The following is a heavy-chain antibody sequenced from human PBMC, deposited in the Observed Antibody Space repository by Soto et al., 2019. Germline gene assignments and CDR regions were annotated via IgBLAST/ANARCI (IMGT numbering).Heavy chain of an antibody. D-gene: IGHD5-12*01. J-gene: IGHJ4*02. CDR2: IRSKASSYAT. CDR3: TRHVGGYDLPFDY. Sequence: GGSLRLSCAASGFTFSGSAMHWVRQASGKGLEWVGRIRSKASSYATAYAASVKGRFTISRDDSKNTAYLQMNSLKTEDTAVYYYTRHVGGYDLPFDYWGQGTLVTVSS. V-gene: IGHV3-73*01. CDR1: GFTFSGSA.